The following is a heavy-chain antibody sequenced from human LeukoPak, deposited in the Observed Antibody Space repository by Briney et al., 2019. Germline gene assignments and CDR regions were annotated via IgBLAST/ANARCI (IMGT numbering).Heavy chain of an antibody. Sequence: SETLSLTCAVSGGSISSSNWWSWVRQPPGKGLEWIGEIYHSGSTNYNPSLKSRVTISVDTSKNQFSLKLSSVTAADTAVYFCARDPYYYDRSGGFDPWGQGTLVTVSS. CDR3: ARDPYYYDRSGGFDP. J-gene: IGHJ5*02. CDR1: GGSISSSNW. V-gene: IGHV4-4*02. D-gene: IGHD3-22*01. CDR2: IYHSGST.